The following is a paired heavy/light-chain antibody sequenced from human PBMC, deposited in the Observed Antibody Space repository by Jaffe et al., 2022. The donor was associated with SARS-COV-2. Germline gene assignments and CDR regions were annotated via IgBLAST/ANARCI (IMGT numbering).Heavy chain of an antibody. CDR3: ARNVYDISDPLVDYLDP. Sequence: QVELEESGPGLVKPSETLSLTCRVSGDSVTKYFWSWIRQAPGKGLEWIGDIYYSGSTKYSPSLESRVTTSFDSSKNQFSLKLRSVTAADTAVYYCARNVYDISDPLVDYLDPWGQGLLVTVSS. J-gene: IGHJ5*02. CDR1: GDSVTKYF. CDR2: IYYSGST. D-gene: IGHD3-22*01. V-gene: IGHV4-59*02.
Light chain of an antibody. J-gene: IGLJ3*02. CDR3: LSADNTAVRV. V-gene: IGLV3-25*03. CDR2: KDT. CDR1: ALPKQY. Sequence: YELTQPPSVSVSPGQTARITCSGDALPKQYASWFQQRPGQAPLVVIYKDTKRPSGIPERFSGSTSGTTVTLTISGVQPEDEADYYCLSADNTAVRVFGGGTKLTV.